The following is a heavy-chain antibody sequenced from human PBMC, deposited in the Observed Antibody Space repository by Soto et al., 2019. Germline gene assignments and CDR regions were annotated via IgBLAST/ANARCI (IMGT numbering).Heavy chain of an antibody. J-gene: IGHJ6*02. CDR3: ARDFAEASGWVTYYYYYGMDV. V-gene: IGHV3-33*01. Sequence: QRRGALRLSCVASGFTFSSYDMHWVRQAPGKGLEWVAVIWYDGSNKYYADSVKGRFTISRDNSKNTLYLQMNSLRAEDTAVYYCARDFAEASGWVTYYYYYGMDVWGQGTTVPVSS. CDR1: GFTFSSYD. CDR2: IWYDGSNK. D-gene: IGHD6-19*01.